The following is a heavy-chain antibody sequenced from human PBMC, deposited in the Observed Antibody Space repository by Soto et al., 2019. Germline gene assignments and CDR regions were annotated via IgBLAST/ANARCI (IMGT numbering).Heavy chain of an antibody. Sequence: TCTVSGGSVSSGGHFWGWIRQPPGKGLEWIGTIYYIGNPYYTPSLKSRLTISVDTSKNQLSLKLSSVTAADTAVFYCVRLRVYCITPGCHGSSAMDVWGQGTAVTVSS. CDR1: GGSVSSGGHF. CDR2: IYYIGNP. V-gene: IGHV4-39*01. D-gene: IGHD2-15*01. J-gene: IGHJ6*02. CDR3: VRLRVYCITPGCHGSSAMDV.